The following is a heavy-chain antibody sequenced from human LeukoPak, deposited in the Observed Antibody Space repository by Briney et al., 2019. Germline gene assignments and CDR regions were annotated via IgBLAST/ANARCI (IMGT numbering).Heavy chain of an antibody. CDR3: ARDGGWDYDTSGYYLHAFDI. Sequence: GGSLRLSCAASGFTFSSYWMHWVRQAPGKGLVWISRINSDGSGTSYADSVKGRFTISRDNAKNTLYLQMNSLRAEDTAVYYCARDGGWDYDTSGYYLHAFDIWGQGTMVTVSS. V-gene: IGHV3-74*01. J-gene: IGHJ3*02. D-gene: IGHD3-22*01. CDR1: GFTFSSYW. CDR2: INSDGSGT.